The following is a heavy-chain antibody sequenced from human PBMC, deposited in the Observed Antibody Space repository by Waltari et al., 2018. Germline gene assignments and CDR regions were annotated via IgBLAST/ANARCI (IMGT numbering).Heavy chain of an antibody. J-gene: IGHJ4*02. D-gene: IGHD5-12*01. CDR3: MKDQARG. Sequence: QVQLVESGGGVVQPGGSLRLSCAASGFTFSSYGMHWVRQAPGKGLEWVAFISYDGSNEYYAESVKGRFTISRDNSRNTLYLQMNRLRDEDTAVYYCMKDQARGWGQGTLVTVSS. CDR2: ISYDGSNE. CDR1: GFTFSSYG. V-gene: IGHV3-30*02.